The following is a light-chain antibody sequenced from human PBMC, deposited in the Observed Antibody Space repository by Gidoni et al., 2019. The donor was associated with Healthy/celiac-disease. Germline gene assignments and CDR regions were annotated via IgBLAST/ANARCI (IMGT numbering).Light chain of an antibody. CDR3: QQRYSTPRT. J-gene: IGKJ1*01. V-gene: IGKV1-39*01. CDR1: QSISSY. CDR2: AAS. Sequence: DIQMTHSPSSLSASVGDRVTITCRASQSISSYLNWYQQKPGKAPKLLIYAASSLQSGVPSRVSGSGSGTDFTLTISSLQPEDFATYDCQQRYSTPRTFGQGTKVEIK.